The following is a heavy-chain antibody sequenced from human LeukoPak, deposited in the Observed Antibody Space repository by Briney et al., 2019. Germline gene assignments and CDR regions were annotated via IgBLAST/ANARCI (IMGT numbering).Heavy chain of an antibody. D-gene: IGHD5-12*01. CDR2: IIPILDQT. J-gene: IGHJ5*02. CDR3: APSGYDYDWFDP. Sequence: SVKVSFKASGGTFSDYAISWVRQAPGQGLEWMGRIIPILDQTNYAQKFQGRVTFTADKSTTTVYMELSSLRSEDTAMYYCAPSGYDYDWFDPWGQGTLVTVSS. V-gene: IGHV1-69*04. CDR1: GGTFSDYA.